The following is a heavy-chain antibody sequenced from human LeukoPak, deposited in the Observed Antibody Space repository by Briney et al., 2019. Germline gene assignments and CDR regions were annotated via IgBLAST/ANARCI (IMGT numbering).Heavy chain of an antibody. V-gene: IGHV4-61*02. CDR3: ARGRIGDTAMVYYYYYYMDV. CDR2: IYTSGST. CDR1: GGSISSGSYY. D-gene: IGHD5-18*01. J-gene: IGHJ6*03. Sequence: SETLSLTCTVSGGSISSGSYYWSWIRQPAGKGLEWIGRIYTSGSTNYSPSLKSRVTISVDTSKNQFSLKLSSVTAADTAVYYCARGRIGDTAMVYYYYYYMDVWGKGTTVTVSS.